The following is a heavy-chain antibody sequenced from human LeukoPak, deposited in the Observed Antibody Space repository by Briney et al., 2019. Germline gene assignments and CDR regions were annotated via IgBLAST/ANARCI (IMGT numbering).Heavy chain of an antibody. CDR3: ARDQHHYFDY. Sequence: PGGSLRLSCAASGFTFSNYVIHWVRQAPGKGLEWVAVIWYDGSNKFYADSVKGRFTISRDNSKNTLYLQMDSLRAEDTALYYCARDQHHYFDYWGQGTLVTVSS. CDR1: GFTFSNYV. J-gene: IGHJ4*02. D-gene: IGHD6-13*01. CDR2: IWYDGSNK. V-gene: IGHV3-33*01.